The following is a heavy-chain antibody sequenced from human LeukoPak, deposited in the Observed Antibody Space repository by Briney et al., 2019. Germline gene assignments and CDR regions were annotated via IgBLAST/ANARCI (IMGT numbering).Heavy chain of an antibody. CDR1: GFTFSSYA. CDR2: MSNDGSKK. CDR3: ARRYTSAWYDYWYFDL. Sequence: PGGSLRLACAASGFTFSSYAMHWVRQAPDKGLEWVAVMSNDGSKKYYADSVKGRFTISRDNAKNSLYLQMTSLRAEDTAVYYCARRYTSAWYDYWYFDLWGRGTLVTVSS. J-gene: IGHJ2*01. D-gene: IGHD6-19*01. V-gene: IGHV3-30-3*01.